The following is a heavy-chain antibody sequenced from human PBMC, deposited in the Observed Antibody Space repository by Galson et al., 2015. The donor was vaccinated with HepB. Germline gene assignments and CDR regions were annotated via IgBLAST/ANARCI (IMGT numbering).Heavy chain of an antibody. CDR3: ARENDGKLRNTPGVYYYMDV. V-gene: IGHV1-69*04. J-gene: IGHJ6*03. Sequence: SVKVSCKASGGTFSSYAISWVRQAPGQGLEWMGRIIPILGIANYAQKFQGRVTITADKSTSTAYMELSSLRSEDTAVYYCARENDGKLRNTPGVYYYMDVWGKGTTVTVSS. D-gene: IGHD1-1*01. CDR1: GGTFSSYA. CDR2: IIPILGIA.